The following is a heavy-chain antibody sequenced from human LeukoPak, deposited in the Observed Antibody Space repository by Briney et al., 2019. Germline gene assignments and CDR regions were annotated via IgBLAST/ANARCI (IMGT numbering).Heavy chain of an antibody. CDR3: ARVIDPGYYYDSSGYYFDY. D-gene: IGHD3-22*01. CDR1: GGSISSYY. V-gene: IGHV4-59*01. Sequence: SETLSLTRTVSGGSISSYYWSRIRQPPGKGLEWIGYIYYSGSTNYNPSLKSRVTISVDTSKNQFSLKLSSVTAADTAVYYCARVIDPGYYYDSSGYYFDYWGQGTLVTVSS. J-gene: IGHJ4*02. CDR2: IYYSGST.